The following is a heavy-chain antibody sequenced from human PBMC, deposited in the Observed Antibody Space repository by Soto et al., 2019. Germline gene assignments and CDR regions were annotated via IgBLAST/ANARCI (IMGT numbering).Heavy chain of an antibody. D-gene: IGHD3-10*01. CDR2: IYYSGST. Sequence: SETLSLTCTVSGGSISSGGYYWSWIRQHPGKGLEWIGYIYYSGSTYYNPSLKSRVTISVDTSKNQFSLKLSSVTAADTAVYYCAREQFSGITMVRGVHSLYPDAFDIWGQGTMVTVSS. CDR3: AREQFSGITMVRGVHSLYPDAFDI. J-gene: IGHJ3*02. CDR1: GGSISSGGYY. V-gene: IGHV4-31*03.